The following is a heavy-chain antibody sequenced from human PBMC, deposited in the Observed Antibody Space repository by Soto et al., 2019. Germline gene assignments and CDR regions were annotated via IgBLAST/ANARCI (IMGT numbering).Heavy chain of an antibody. Sequence: QVQLVESGGGVVQPGRSLRLSCAATGFSFSTHAMYWVRQAPGKGLEWVAVISFDGGIKYYADAVKGRFTISRDNSKNTVFLQTNSLRPKDTAVYFYVRDHDWTTGPGTSYFDYWGQGALVTVSS. V-gene: IGHV3-30*03. D-gene: IGHD3-9*01. CDR1: GFSFSTHA. J-gene: IGHJ4*02. CDR2: ISFDGGIK. CDR3: VRDHDWTTGPGTSYFDY.